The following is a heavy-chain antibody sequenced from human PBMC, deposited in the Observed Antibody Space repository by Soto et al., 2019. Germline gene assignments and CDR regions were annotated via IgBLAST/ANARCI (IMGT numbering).Heavy chain of an antibody. V-gene: IGHV3-15*01. CDR1: GFTFSNAW. D-gene: IGHD3-22*01. CDR2: IKSKTDGGTT. CDR3: TTSTYYYDSSGYFRY. Sequence: GSLRLSCAASGFTFSNAWMSWVRQAPGKGLEWVGRIKSKTDGGTTDYAAPVKGRFTISRDDSKNTLYLQMNSLKTEDTAVYYCTTSTYYYDSSGYFRYWGQGTLVTVSS. J-gene: IGHJ4*02.